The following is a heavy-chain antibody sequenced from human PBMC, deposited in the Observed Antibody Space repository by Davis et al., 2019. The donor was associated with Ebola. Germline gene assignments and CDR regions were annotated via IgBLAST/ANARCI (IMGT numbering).Heavy chain of an antibody. D-gene: IGHD1-26*01. CDR3: ARQGAPYSAPAN. Sequence: GESLKISCQGSGYSFTNFWIAWVRQMPGKGLEWMGMIFPGDSDTRYSPPLRGQVTISADKSNNVAYLQWNSLKASDTAMYYCARQGAPYSAPANWGQGTLVTVSS. V-gene: IGHV5-51*01. J-gene: IGHJ4*02. CDR2: IFPGDSDT. CDR1: GYSFTNFW.